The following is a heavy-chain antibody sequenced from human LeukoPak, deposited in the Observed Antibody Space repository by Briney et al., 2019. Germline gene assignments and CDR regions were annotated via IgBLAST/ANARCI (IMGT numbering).Heavy chain of an antibody. D-gene: IGHD3-9*01. CDR2: ISYDGSNK. CDR1: GFTFSSYG. CDR3: AKEQVRSVLRYFDWTHEYYFDY. Sequence: PGRSLRLSCAASGFTFSSYGMHWVRQAPGKGLEWVAVISYDGSNKYYADSVKGRFTISRDNSKNTLYLQMNSLRAEDTAVYYCAKEQVRSVLRYFDWTHEYYFDYWGQGTLVTVSS. J-gene: IGHJ4*02. V-gene: IGHV3-30*18.